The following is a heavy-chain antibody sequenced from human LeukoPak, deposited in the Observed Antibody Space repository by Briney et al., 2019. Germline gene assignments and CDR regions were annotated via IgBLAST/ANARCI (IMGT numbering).Heavy chain of an antibody. Sequence: GGSLRLSCAASGFTFSDHYMDWVRQAPGKGLEWVGRIRNKANSYTTEYAASVKGRFTISRDDSKNSLYLQMNSLKTEDTAVYYCARDTEDDAVDIWGQGTMVTVSS. CDR1: GFTFSDHY. CDR3: ARDTEDDAVDI. J-gene: IGHJ3*02. V-gene: IGHV3-72*01. CDR2: IRNKANSYTT.